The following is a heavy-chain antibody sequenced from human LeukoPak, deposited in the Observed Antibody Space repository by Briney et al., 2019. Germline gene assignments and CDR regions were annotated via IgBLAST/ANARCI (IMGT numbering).Heavy chain of an antibody. CDR3: ARVIRGSSGWFDEAFDI. V-gene: IGHV4-34*01. CDR1: GGSFSGYY. D-gene: IGHD6-19*01. Sequence: PSETLSLTCAVYGGSFSGYYWSWIRQPPGKGLEWIGEINHSGSTNYNPSLKSRVTISVDTSKNQFSLKLSSVTAADTAVYYCARVIRGSSGWFDEAFDIWGQGTMVTVSS. J-gene: IGHJ3*02. CDR2: INHSGST.